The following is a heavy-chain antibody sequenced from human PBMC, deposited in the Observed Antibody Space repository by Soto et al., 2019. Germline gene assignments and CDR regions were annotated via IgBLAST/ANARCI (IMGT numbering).Heavy chain of an antibody. CDR3: VKDMKWGGMTTIHYFDS. J-gene: IGHJ4*02. CDR1: GFIADDYA. Sequence: EVQVVESGGGLVQPGRSLRLSCVASGFIADDYAMHWVRQAPGKGLEWVSGISSNSATINYADSVKGRFTISRDNAKNSLFLQMNSLRPEDTAFYYCVKDMKWGGMTTIHYFDSWGQGTLVTVSS. V-gene: IGHV3-9*02. D-gene: IGHD4-17*01. CDR2: ISSNSATI.